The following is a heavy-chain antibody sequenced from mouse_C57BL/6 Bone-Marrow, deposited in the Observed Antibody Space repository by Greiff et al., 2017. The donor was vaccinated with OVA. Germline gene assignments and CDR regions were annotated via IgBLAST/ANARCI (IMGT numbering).Heavy chain of an antibody. CDR3: ARENYDYERAFAY. CDR2: FSDGGSYT. CDR1: GFTFSSYA. Sequence: EVKLVESGGGLVKPGGSLKLSCAASGFTFSSYAMSWVRQTPEKRLEWVATFSDGGSYTYYPDNVKGRFTISRANAKNNLYLQMSHLKSEDTAMYYCARENYDYERAFAYWGQGTLVTVSA. J-gene: IGHJ3*01. V-gene: IGHV5-4*01. D-gene: IGHD2-4*01.